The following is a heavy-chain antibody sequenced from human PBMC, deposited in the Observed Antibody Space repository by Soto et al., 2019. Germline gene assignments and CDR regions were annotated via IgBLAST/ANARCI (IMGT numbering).Heavy chain of an antibody. Sequence: QVQLVQSGAEMQQPGASVRVSRQASGGTFSKYAFSWVRQAPGQGLEWLGGTIPMFGTPNYAQKFQGRVASSADESTATVYMEWSSPRSEATAVYFCASPRRDRNSYYGVAVWGPGTTVTVSS. CDR1: GGTFSKYA. CDR3: ASPRRDRNSYYGVAV. CDR2: TIPMFGTP. J-gene: IGHJ6*02. V-gene: IGHV1-69*01. D-gene: IGHD3-22*01.